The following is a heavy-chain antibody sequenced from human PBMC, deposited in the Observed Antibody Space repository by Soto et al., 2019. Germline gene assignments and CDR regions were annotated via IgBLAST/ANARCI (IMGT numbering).Heavy chain of an antibody. J-gene: IGHJ5*02. CDR3: ARGADYDSSGIRLNWFDP. CDR2: ISSSSSTI. CDR1: GFTFSSYD. V-gene: IGHV3-48*02. Sequence: GGSLRLSCAASGFTFSSYDMNWVRQAPGKGLEWVSYISSSSSTIYYADSVKGRFTISRDNAKNSLYLQMNSLRDEDTAVYYCARGADYDSSGIRLNWFDPWGQGTLVTVSS. D-gene: IGHD3-22*01.